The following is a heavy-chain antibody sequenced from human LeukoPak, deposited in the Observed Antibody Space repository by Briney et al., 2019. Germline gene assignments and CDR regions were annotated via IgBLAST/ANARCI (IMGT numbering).Heavy chain of an antibody. CDR3: AKDPRATMIVVVISVYYFDY. J-gene: IGHJ4*02. CDR2: ISGSGGST. V-gene: IGHV3-23*01. D-gene: IGHD3-22*01. Sequence: GGSLRLSCAASGFTVSSYAMSWVRQAPGKGLEWVSAISGSGGSTYYADSVKGRFTISRDNSKNTLYLQMNSLRAEDTAVYYCAKDPRATMIVVVISVYYFDYWGQGTLVTVSS. CDR1: GFTVSSYA.